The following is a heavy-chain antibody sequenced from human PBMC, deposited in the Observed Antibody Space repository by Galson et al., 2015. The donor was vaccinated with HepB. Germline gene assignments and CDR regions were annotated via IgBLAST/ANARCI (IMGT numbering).Heavy chain of an antibody. Sequence: SLRLSCAASGFTFSDYYMSWIRQAPGKGLEWVSYISSSSSYTNYADSVKGRFTISRDNAKNSLYLQMNSLRAEDTAVYYCARDYPLWLNYYYYGMDVWGQGTTVTVSS. CDR2: ISSSSSYT. J-gene: IGHJ6*02. V-gene: IGHV3-11*06. CDR1: GFTFSDYY. CDR3: ARDYPLWLNYYYYGMDV. D-gene: IGHD5-18*01.